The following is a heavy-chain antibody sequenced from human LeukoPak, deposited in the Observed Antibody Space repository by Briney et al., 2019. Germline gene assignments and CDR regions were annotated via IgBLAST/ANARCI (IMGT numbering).Heavy chain of an antibody. D-gene: IGHD3/OR15-3a*01. CDR2: IRYDGSNK. CDR3: AKAGLTGLVY. V-gene: IGHV3-30*02. Sequence: GGSLRLSCAASGFSFSTYGMHWVRQAPGKGLEWVTFIRYDGSNKHYADSVKGRFTISRDNSKSTLYLQMNSLRAEDTAVYYCAKAGLTGLVYWGQGTLVTVSS. CDR1: GFSFSTYG. J-gene: IGHJ4*02.